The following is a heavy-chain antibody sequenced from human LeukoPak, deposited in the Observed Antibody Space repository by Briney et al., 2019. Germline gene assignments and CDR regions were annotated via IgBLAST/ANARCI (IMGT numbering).Heavy chain of an antibody. CDR2: ITSISSTI. V-gene: IGHV3-48*04. J-gene: IGHJ6*03. CDR1: GFTFSAYS. CDR3: ARDYIAAAGNNYYYYMDV. Sequence: GGSLRLSWAASGFTFSAYSMNWVRQAPGKGREGVSYITSISSTIYYADSVKGRFTISRDNAKNSLYLQMNSLRAEDTAVYYCARDYIAAAGNNYYYYMDVWGKGTTVTVSS. D-gene: IGHD6-13*01.